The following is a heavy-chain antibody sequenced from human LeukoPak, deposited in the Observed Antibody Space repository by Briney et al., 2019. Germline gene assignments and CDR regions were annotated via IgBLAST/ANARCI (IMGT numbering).Heavy chain of an antibody. D-gene: IGHD4-17*01. J-gene: IGHJ3*02. CDR3: ARIPYGDYGHDAFDI. CDR1: GFTFDDYV. V-gene: IGHV3-9*01. Sequence: GGSLRLSCAASGFTFDDYVMHWVRQAPGKGLEWVSGISWNSGSIGYADSVKGRFTISRDNAKNSLYLQMNSLGAEDTALYYCARIPYGDYGHDAFDIWGQGTMVTVSS. CDR2: ISWNSGSI.